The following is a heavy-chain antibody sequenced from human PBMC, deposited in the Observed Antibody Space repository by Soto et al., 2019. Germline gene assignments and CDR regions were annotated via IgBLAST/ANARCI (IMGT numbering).Heavy chain of an antibody. CDR2: ITSNGGGT. D-gene: IGHD2-2*01. CDR3: VKVSRWCSSTSCYNWFDP. J-gene: IGHJ5*02. V-gene: IGHV3-64D*06. Sequence: PGGSLRLSCSASGFTFSNYAMHWVRQAPGKGLEYVSAITSNGGGTYYADSVKGRFTISRDNSKNTLYLQMSSLRVEDTAVYYCVKVSRWCSSTSCYNWFDPWGQGTLVTVSS. CDR1: GFTFSNYA.